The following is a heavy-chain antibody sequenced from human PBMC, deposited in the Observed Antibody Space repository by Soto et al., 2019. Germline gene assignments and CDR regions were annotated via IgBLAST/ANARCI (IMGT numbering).Heavy chain of an antibody. Sequence: EVQLVESGGGLVQPGGSLRLSCAASGFTFSSYWMSWVRQAPGKGLEWVANIKQDGSEKYYVDSVKGRFTISRDNAKNSLYLQMHSLRAEDTAVYYCARGSEGLYRLLSYWYFDLWGRGTLVTVCS. CDR2: IKQDGSEK. CDR3: ARGSEGLYRLLSYWYFDL. CDR1: GFTFSSYW. V-gene: IGHV3-7*03. J-gene: IGHJ2*01. D-gene: IGHD2-2*01.